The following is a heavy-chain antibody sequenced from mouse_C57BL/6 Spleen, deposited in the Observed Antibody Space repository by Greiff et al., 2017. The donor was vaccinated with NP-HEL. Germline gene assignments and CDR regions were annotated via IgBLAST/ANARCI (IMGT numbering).Heavy chain of an antibody. Sequence: EVKLVESGGGLVQPKGSLKLSCAASGFSFNTYAMNWVRQAPGKGLEWVARIRSKSNNYATYYADSVKDRFTISRDDSESMLYLQMNNLKTEDTAMYYCVRLPPYYAMDYWGQGTSVTVSS. CDR2: IRSKSNNYAT. J-gene: IGHJ4*01. CDR3: VRLPPYYAMDY. V-gene: IGHV10-1*01. CDR1: GFSFNTYA.